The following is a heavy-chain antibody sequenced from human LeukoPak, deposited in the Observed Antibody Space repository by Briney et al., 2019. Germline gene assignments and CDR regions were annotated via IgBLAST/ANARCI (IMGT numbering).Heavy chain of an antibody. J-gene: IGHJ4*02. V-gene: IGHV4-38-2*02. CDR3: ARAYYDYVWGSYRYSKYFDY. CDR2: IYHSGST. CDR1: GYSISSGYY. D-gene: IGHD3-16*02. Sequence: SETLSLTCTVSGYSISSGYYWGWIRQPPGKGLGWIGSIYHSGSTYYNPSLKSRVTISVDTSKNQFSLKLSSVTAADTAVYYCARAYYDYVWGSYRYSKYFDYWGQGTLVTVSS.